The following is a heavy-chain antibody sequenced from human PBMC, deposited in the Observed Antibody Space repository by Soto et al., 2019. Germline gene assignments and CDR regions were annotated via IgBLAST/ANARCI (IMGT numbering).Heavy chain of an antibody. CDR3: AKDRITATVGMGY. D-gene: IGHD3-16*01. CDR2: ISGDASST. CDR1: GFTFPDYA. V-gene: IGHV3-23*01. Sequence: EVQLSESGGGLVQPGGSLRLSCAASGFTFPDYAVSWVRQAPGKGLEWLSAISGDASSTYYADSVKGRFTVSRDNPKNTAYLQMDSLRAEDTAVSYCAKDRITATVGMGYWGQGTLVTVSS. J-gene: IGHJ4*02.